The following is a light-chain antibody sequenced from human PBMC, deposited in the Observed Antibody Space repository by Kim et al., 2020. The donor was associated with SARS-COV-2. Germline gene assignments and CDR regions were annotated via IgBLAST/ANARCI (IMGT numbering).Light chain of an antibody. Sequence: QSVLTQPPSVSGAPGQRVTISCTGSRSNIGAGYDVHWYQQIPGTAPKLLISGNSNRPSGVPDRFSGSKSGTSASLAITGFQAEDEADYYCQSYDSSLTGYVFGSGTKVTVL. CDR2: GNS. CDR1: RSNIGAGYD. CDR3: QSYDSSLTGYV. V-gene: IGLV1-40*01. J-gene: IGLJ1*01.